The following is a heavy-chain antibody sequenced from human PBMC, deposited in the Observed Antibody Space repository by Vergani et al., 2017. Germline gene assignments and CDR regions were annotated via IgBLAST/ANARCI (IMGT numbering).Heavy chain of an antibody. J-gene: IGHJ4*02. D-gene: IGHD3-16*02. V-gene: IGHV1-69*06. Sequence: QVQLVQSGAEVKKPGSSVKVSCKASGGTFSSYALSWVRQAPGQGLEWMGGIIPIYGTANYAQKFQGRVTITADKSTSTAYMELSSLRSEDTAVYYCARVSNNDYGWGSYRYGAYYFDYWGQGTLVTVSS. CDR1: GGTFSSYA. CDR2: IIPIYGTA. CDR3: ARVSNNDYGWGSYRYGAYYFDY.